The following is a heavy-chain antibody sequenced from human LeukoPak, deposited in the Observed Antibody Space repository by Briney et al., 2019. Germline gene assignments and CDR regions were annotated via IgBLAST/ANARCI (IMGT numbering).Heavy chain of an antibody. CDR2: INWHGGNT. CDR3: ARGEWFDP. CDR1: GFTFSNYA. V-gene: IGHV3-20*04. J-gene: IGHJ5*02. Sequence: GGSLRLSCAASGFTFSNYAMSWVRQAPGKGLEWVSGINWHGGNTGYADSVKGRFTISRDNAKNSLYLEMNSLRAEDTALYYCARGEWFDPWGQGTLVTVSS.